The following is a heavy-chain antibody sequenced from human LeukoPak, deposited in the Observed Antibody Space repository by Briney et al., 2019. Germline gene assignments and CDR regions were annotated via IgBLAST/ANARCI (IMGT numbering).Heavy chain of an antibody. D-gene: IGHD6-19*01. CDR2: IINNGGST. V-gene: IGHV3-64D*06. CDR1: GFTFSSYA. CDR3: VKDASGWFYYFDY. J-gene: IGHJ4*02. Sequence: PGGSLRLSCSASGFTFSSYAMHWVRQAPGKGLEYVSAIINNGGSTYYADSVKGRFTISRDNSKNTLYLQMSSLRAEDTAVYYCVKDASGWFYYFDYWGQGTLATVSS.